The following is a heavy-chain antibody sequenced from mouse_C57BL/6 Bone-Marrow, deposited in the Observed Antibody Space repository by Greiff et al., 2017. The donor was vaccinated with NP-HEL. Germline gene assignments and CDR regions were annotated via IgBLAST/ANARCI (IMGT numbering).Heavy chain of an antibody. Sequence: QVQLQQPGAELVKPGASVKMSCKASGYPFTRYWITWVEQRPCPGLAWIGDIYPGSGSTNYNEKFKSKATLTVDTSSSTAYMQLSSLTSEDSAVYYCASDYYGSSYGYWGQGTTLTVSS. CDR1: GYPFTRYW. D-gene: IGHD1-1*01. J-gene: IGHJ2*01. CDR3: ASDYYGSSYGY. CDR2: IYPGSGST. V-gene: IGHV1-55*01.